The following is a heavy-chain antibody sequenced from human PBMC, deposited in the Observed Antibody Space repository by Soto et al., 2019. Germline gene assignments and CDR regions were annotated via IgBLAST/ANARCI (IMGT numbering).Heavy chain of an antibody. Sequence: ASVKVSCKASGGTFSSYAISWVRQAPGQGLEWMGGIIPIFGTANYAQKFQGRVTITADESTSTAYMELSSLRSEDTAVYYCARFRWELLNGLDYWGQGTLVTVSS. J-gene: IGHJ4*02. CDR1: GGTFSSYA. CDR3: ARFRWELLNGLDY. D-gene: IGHD1-26*01. V-gene: IGHV1-69*13. CDR2: IIPIFGTA.